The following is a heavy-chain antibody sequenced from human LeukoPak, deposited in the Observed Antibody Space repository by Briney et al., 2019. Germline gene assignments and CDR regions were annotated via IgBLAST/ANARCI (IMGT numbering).Heavy chain of an antibody. CDR1: GFTFSSYA. CDR2: ISYDGSNK. Sequence: PGGSLRLSCAASGFTFSSYAMHWVRQAPGKGLEWVAVISYDGSNKYYADSVKGRFTISRDNSKNTLYLQMNSLRAEDTAVYYCARGGSYYDSSGYPYYGMDVWGQGTTVTVSS. CDR3: ARGGSYYDSSGYPYYGMDV. J-gene: IGHJ6*02. V-gene: IGHV3-30-3*01. D-gene: IGHD3-22*01.